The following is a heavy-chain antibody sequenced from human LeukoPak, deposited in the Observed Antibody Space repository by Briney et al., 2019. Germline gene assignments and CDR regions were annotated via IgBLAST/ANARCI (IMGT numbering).Heavy chain of an antibody. CDR3: ARDEVVGGRLKPRVSGYVY. J-gene: IGHJ4*02. CDR1: GFTFSSYW. D-gene: IGHD5-12*01. Sequence: PGGSLRLSCAASGFTFSSYWMSWVRQAPGKGLEWVANIKQDGSEKYYVDSVKGRFTISRDNAKNSLYLQMNSLRAEDTAVYYCARDEVVGGRLKPRVSGYVYWGQGTLVTVSS. V-gene: IGHV3-7*01. CDR2: IKQDGSEK.